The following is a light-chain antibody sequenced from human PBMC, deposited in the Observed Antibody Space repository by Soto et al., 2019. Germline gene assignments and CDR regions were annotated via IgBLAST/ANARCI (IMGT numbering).Light chain of an antibody. CDR1: QSLLHSNGYND. V-gene: IGKV2-28*01. Sequence: DLVMTQSPLSLPVTPGESASISCRSSQSLLHSNGYNDLDWYLQKPGQSPQLLIYLASSRNSGDTERFSRGESGPDLTLKISRVEAADVGVYCCMQSLRPPYTFGQGTKLEIK. CDR3: MQSLRPPYT. CDR2: LAS. J-gene: IGKJ2*01.